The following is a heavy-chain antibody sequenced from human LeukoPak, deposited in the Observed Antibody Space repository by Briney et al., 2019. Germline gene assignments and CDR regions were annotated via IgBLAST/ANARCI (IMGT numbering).Heavy chain of an antibody. CDR3: AKAAGRGCYYYMDV. Sequence: GGSLRLSCATYGFTFSSYAMSWVRQAPGKGLEWVSGIGASGGTTYYADSVKGRFTISRDNSKNTLYLQMNSLRAEDTAVYYCAKAAGRGCYYYMDVWGKGTTVTVSS. D-gene: IGHD6-13*01. J-gene: IGHJ6*03. CDR2: IGASGGTT. CDR1: GFTFSSYA. V-gene: IGHV3-23*01.